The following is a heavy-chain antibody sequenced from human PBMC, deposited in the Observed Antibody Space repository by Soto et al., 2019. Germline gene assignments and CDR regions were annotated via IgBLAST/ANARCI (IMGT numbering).Heavy chain of an antibody. CDR3: AREGLGDSGSYCLDY. Sequence: SDGGGWVKKPPGKGLEWIGEIYHSGSTNYNPSLKSRVTISVDKSKNQFSLKLSSVTAADTAVYYCAREGLGDSGSYCLDYWGQGTLVTVSS. V-gene: IGHV4-4*02. CDR2: IYHSGST. J-gene: IGHJ4*02. CDR1: SDG. D-gene: IGHD1-26*01.